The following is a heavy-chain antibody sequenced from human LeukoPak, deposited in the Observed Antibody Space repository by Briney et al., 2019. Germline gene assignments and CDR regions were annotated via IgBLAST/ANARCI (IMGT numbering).Heavy chain of an antibody. CDR2: IYYSGST. Sequence: SETLSLTCTVSGGSISSYYWSWIRQPPGKGLEWIGYIYYSGSTNYNPSLKSRVTISVDTSRNQFSLKLSSVTAADTAVYYCARSRSGYSYDHAAFEIWGQGTMVTVSS. CDR1: GGSISSYY. CDR3: ARSRSGYSYDHAAFEI. V-gene: IGHV4-59*01. D-gene: IGHD5-18*01. J-gene: IGHJ3*02.